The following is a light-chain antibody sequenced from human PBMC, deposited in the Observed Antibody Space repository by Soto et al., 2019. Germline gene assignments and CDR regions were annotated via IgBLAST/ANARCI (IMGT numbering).Light chain of an antibody. Sequence: EIVLTQSPATLSLSAGERATLSCRASQSISTSLAWYQQKPGQSPRLLIHDASNRATGIPARFSGSGSETYFTLTISLLYPDDFGVYYCQDRANWPLTFGGGTKVDI. CDR2: DAS. CDR3: QDRANWPLT. V-gene: IGKV3-11*01. J-gene: IGKJ4*01. CDR1: QSISTS.